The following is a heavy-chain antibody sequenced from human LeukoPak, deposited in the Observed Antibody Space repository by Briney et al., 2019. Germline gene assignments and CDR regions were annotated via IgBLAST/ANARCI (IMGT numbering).Heavy chain of an antibody. CDR1: GFTFSNYW. J-gene: IGHJ4*01. Sequence: GGSLRLSCAASGFTFSNYWMHWVRQGPGKGLVWVSRIYIDGSSTDYADSVKGRFTISRDNAKNTLYLQMTGLRADDTALYYCTGGTGSSSDYWGQEPWSPSPQ. CDR2: IYIDGSST. V-gene: IGHV3-74*01. CDR3: TGGTGSSSDY. D-gene: IGHD1-26*01.